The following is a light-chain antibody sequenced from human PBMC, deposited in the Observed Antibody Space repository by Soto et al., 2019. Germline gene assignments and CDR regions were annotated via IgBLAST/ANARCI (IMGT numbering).Light chain of an antibody. CDR2: EVS. CDR3: SSYAGSNLWV. Sequence: QSALTQSPTASGSPGQSVTISCTGTSSDVGNYKYVSWYQQHPGTAPKLMIYEVSKRPSGVPDRFSGSKSGNTASLTVSGLQVEDEAAYYCSSYAGSNLWVFGGGTKLTVL. V-gene: IGLV2-8*01. CDR1: SSDVGNYKY. J-gene: IGLJ3*02.